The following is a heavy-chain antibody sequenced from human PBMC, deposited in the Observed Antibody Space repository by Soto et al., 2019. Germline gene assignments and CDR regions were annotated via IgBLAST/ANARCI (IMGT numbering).Heavy chain of an antibody. V-gene: IGHV1-18*01. J-gene: IGHJ4*02. CDR3: ARAFSSGWYGAFDY. D-gene: IGHD6-19*01. CDR1: GYTFTRYG. Sequence: ASVKVSCKASGYTFTRYGISWVRQAPGQGLEWMGWISAYNGNTNYAQKLQGRVTMTTDTSTSTAYMELRSLRSDDTAVYYCARAFSSGWYGAFDYWGQGTLVTVSS. CDR2: ISAYNGNT.